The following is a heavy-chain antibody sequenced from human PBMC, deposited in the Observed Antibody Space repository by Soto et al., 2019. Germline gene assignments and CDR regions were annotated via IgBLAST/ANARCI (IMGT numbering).Heavy chain of an antibody. V-gene: IGHV3-23*01. J-gene: IGHJ4*02. Sequence: VQLLESGGGLVQPGGSLRLSCAASGFTFGSYAMSWVRQAPGMGLEWVSAISGSGGSTYYADSVKGRFTISRDNSKNTLHLQMNSLRAEDTAVYYCAKGYRGSPFDYWGQGTLVTVSS. CDR1: GFTFGSYA. CDR2: ISGSGGST. D-gene: IGHD3-16*02. CDR3: AKGYRGSPFDY.